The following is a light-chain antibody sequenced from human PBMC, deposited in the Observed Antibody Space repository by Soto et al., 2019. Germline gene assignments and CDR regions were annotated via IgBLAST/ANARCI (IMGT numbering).Light chain of an antibody. V-gene: IGKV3-20*01. J-gene: IGKJ4*01. CDR3: QQYGRSPLT. CDR1: QSVTSSY. Sequence: EIVLTQSPGTLSLSPGERATLSCRASQSVTSSYLAWYQQKPGQAPRLLIYGASSRATGIPDRFSGSGSGTDFTLTISRLEPEDCAVYYCQQYGRSPLTFGGGT. CDR2: GAS.